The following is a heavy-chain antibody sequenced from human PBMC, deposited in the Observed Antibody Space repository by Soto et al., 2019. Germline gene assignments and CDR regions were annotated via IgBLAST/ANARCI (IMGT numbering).Heavy chain of an antibody. Sequence: SETMYLTRAVSGESLDNYYWSWIRQPPGKGLECIGEIHHSGSTNYNPSLKSRVTISVDTSKNQFSLKLSSVTAADTAVYYCASGRGAAAGTKENWFDLWGQGTLVTGFS. D-gene: IGHD6-13*01. CDR3: ASGRGAAAGTKENWFDL. CDR1: GESLDNYY. CDR2: IHHSGST. J-gene: IGHJ5*02. V-gene: IGHV4-34*01.